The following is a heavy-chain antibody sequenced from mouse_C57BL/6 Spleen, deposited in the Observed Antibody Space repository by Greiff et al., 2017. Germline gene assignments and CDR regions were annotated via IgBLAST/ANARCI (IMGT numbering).Heavy chain of an antibody. CDR1: GYAFSSYW. V-gene: IGHV1-80*01. J-gene: IGHJ3*01. CDR2: IYPGDGDT. CDR3: ARSDYGSLFAY. Sequence: VKLMESGAELVKPGASVKISCKASGYAFSSYWMNWVKQRPGKGLEWIGQIYPGDGDTNYNGKFKGKATLTADKSSSTAYMQLSSLTSEDSAVYFCARSDYGSLFAYWGQGTLVTVSA. D-gene: IGHD1-1*01.